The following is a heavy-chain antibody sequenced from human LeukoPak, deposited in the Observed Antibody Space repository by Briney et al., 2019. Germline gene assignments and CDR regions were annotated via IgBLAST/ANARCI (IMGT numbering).Heavy chain of an antibody. CDR3: ARAELLWFGELLYYNWFDP. CDR2: ISGYNGNT. CDR1: GYTFNSYG. D-gene: IGHD3-10*01. J-gene: IGHJ5*02. Sequence: ASVKVSCKASGYTFNSYGISWVRQAPGQGLEWMGWISGYNGNTNYAQKLQGRVTMTTDTSTSTAYMELRSLRSDDTAVYYCARAELLWFGELLYYNWFDPWGQGTLVTVSS. V-gene: IGHV1-18*01.